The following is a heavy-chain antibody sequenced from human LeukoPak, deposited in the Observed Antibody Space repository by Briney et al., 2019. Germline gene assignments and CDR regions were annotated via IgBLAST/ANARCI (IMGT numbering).Heavy chain of an antibody. D-gene: IGHD2-15*01. CDR1: GYTFTAYY. Sequence: ASVQVFCKASGYTFTAYYMNWVRQAPGQGREEMGWINLSSGGTNYAQKFQGRVTLTRDTSISTAYMELSMLRSDDTAVYYCAKDRLGGILRSGPNDYWGQGTLVTVSS. J-gene: IGHJ4*02. V-gene: IGHV1-2*02. CDR3: AKDRLGGILRSGPNDY. CDR2: INLSSGGT.